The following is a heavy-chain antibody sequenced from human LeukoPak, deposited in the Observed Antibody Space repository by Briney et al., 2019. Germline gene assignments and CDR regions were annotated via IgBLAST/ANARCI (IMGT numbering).Heavy chain of an antibody. CDR3: ARGGSYYDFWSGYYSRDFDY. CDR1: GYTFTSYG. CDR2: ISAYNGNT. V-gene: IGHV1-18*01. J-gene: IGHJ4*02. D-gene: IGHD3-3*01. Sequence: ASVKVSCKASGYTFTSYGISWVRQAPGQGLEWMGRISAYNGNTNYAQKLQGRVTMTTDTSTSTAYMELRSLRSDDTAVYHCARGGSYYDFWSGYYSRDFDYWGQGTLVTVSS.